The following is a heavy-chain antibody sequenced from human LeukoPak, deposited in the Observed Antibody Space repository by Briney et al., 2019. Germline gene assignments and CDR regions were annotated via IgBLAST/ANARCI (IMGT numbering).Heavy chain of an antibody. D-gene: IGHD4-11*01. CDR1: GGTFSSYA. J-gene: IGHJ6*03. V-gene: IGHV1-69*15. Sequence: ASVKVSCKTSGGTFSSYAFSWMRQAPGQGLEWVGRIIPIYNPVDYTQRFQGRVTITADESTNTVYLELSSLRYDDTAVYYCARGSNYDYYYMDVWGKGTTVTVSS. CDR2: IIPIYNPV. CDR3: ARGSNYDYYYMDV.